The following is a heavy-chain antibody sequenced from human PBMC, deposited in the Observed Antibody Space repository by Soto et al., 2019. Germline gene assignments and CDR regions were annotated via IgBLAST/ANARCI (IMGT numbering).Heavy chain of an antibody. CDR3: ARQNPWRMAF. CDR2: IYHSGST. Sequence: PSETLSLNCTVSSVSITITSYFWACIRQPPGEGLEWIGSIYHSGSTSYNPSLESRVTMSVDTSKSQFSLKLNSVTAADTAIYFCARQNPWRMAFWGQGSLVIVSS. CDR1: SVSITITSYF. V-gene: IGHV4-39*01. J-gene: IGHJ4*03. D-gene: IGHD5-12*01.